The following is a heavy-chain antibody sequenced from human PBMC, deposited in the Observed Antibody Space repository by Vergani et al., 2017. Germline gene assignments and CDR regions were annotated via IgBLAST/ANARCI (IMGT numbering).Heavy chain of an antibody. Sequence: QVQLQQWGAGLLKPSETLSLTCAVYGRSFSGYYWSWIRQPPGKGLEWIGEINHSGSTNYNPSLKSRVTISVDTSKNQFSLKLSSVTAADTAVYYCARGDSSGWYGYWGQGTLVTVSS. CDR1: GRSFSGYY. V-gene: IGHV4-34*01. D-gene: IGHD6-19*01. J-gene: IGHJ4*02. CDR2: INHSGST. CDR3: ARGDSSGWYGY.